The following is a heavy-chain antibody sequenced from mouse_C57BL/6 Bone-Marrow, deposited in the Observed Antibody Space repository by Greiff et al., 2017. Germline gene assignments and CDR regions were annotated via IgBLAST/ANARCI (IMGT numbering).Heavy chain of an antibody. CDR1: GYTFTSYG. D-gene: IGHD1-1*01. CDR3: ARDPYYYGSLSYAMDY. Sequence: QVHVKQSGAELARPGASVKLSCKASGYTFTSYGISWVKQRTGQGLEWIGEIYPRSGNTYYNEKFKGKATLTADKSSSTAYMELRSLTSEDSAVYFCARDPYYYGSLSYAMDYWGQGTSVTVSS. V-gene: IGHV1-81*01. J-gene: IGHJ4*01. CDR2: IYPRSGNT.